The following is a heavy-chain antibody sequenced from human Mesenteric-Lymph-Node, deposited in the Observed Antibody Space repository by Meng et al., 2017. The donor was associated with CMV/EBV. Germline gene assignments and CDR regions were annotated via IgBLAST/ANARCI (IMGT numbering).Heavy chain of an antibody. V-gene: IGHV4-59*12. D-gene: IGHD3-3*01. J-gene: IGHJ5*02. CDR1: GGSISSYY. CDR2: IYYSGST. CDR3: AKDRSDFGWFDP. Sequence: GSLRLSCTVSGGSISSYYWSWIRQPPGKGLEWIGYIYYSGSTNYNPSLKSRVTISVDTSKNQFSLKLSSVTAADTAVYYCAKDRSDFGWFDPWGQGTLVTVSS.